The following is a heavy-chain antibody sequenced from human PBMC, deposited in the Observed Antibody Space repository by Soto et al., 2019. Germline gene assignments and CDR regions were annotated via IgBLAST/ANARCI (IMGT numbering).Heavy chain of an antibody. Sequence: EVQLVESGGGLVQPGRSLRLSCAASGFTFDDYAMHWVRQAPGKGLEWVSGISWNSGSIGYADCVKGRFTISRDNAKNSLYLQMNSRRAEDTVLYYCAKDLDPGIADGSYFDYLGQGTLVTVSS. V-gene: IGHV3-9*01. CDR2: ISWNSGSI. J-gene: IGHJ4*02. D-gene: IGHD6-13*01. CDR1: GFTFDDYA. CDR3: AKDLDPGIADGSYFDY.